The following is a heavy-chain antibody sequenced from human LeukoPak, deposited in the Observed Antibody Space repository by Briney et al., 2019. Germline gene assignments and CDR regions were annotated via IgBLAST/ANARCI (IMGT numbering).Heavy chain of an antibody. D-gene: IGHD3-10*02. CDR2: IIPILGIA. Sequence: SVKVSCKASGGTFSSYAISWVRQAPGQGLEWMGRIIPILGIANYAQKFQGRVTITADKSTSTAYMELSSLRSEDTDVYYCARHVSRCWFDPWGQGTLVTVSS. CDR1: GGTFSSYA. CDR3: ARHVSRCWFDP. V-gene: IGHV1-69*04. J-gene: IGHJ5*02.